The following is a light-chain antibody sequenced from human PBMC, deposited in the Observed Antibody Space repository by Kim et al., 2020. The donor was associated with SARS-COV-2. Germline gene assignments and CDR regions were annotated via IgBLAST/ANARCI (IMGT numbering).Light chain of an antibody. CDR2: KDT. Sequence: SYELTQPPSVSVSPRQTASITCSGDKLGNKYVCWYQQKAGQSPDLVIYKDTKRPSGIPERFSGSNSGNTATLTISGTQAMDEADYYCQAWDSSIVIFGGGTQLTVL. J-gene: IGLJ2*01. CDR1: KLGNKY. V-gene: IGLV3-1*01. CDR3: QAWDSSIVI.